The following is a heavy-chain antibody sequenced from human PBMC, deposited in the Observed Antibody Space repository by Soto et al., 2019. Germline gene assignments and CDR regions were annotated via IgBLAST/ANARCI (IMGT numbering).Heavy chain of an antibody. D-gene: IGHD6-19*01. V-gene: IGHV3-53*01. Sequence: EVQLVESGGGLIQPGGSLRLSCAASGFTVSSNYMSWVRQAPGKGLEWVSVIYSGGSTYYADYVKGRLTTSRDNSKNKLYLQMNSLRAEDKAVYYCARAGLRGFDYWGQGTLVTVSS. CDR1: GFTVSSNY. CDR2: IYSGGST. CDR3: ARAGLRGFDY. J-gene: IGHJ4*02.